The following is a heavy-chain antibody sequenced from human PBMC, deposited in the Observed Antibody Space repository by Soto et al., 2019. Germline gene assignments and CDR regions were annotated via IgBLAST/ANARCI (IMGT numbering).Heavy chain of an antibody. V-gene: IGHV1-69*12. D-gene: IGHD2-8*02. CDR3: ARVTGSPETYGMDV. Sequence: QVQLVQTGAEVKKPGSSVKVSCKASGGTFSSYAISWVRQAPGQGLEWMGGIIPIIGTANYAQTFQGRVTITADESTSTAYMGLSSLRSEDTAVYYCARVTGSPETYGMDVWGQGTTVTVSS. CDR2: IIPIIGTA. J-gene: IGHJ6*02. CDR1: GGTFSSYA.